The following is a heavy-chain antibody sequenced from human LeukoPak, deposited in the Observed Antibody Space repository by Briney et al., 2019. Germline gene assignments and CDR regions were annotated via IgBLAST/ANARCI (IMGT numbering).Heavy chain of an antibody. J-gene: IGHJ4*02. CDR2: IIPIFGTA. CDR3: ASNYYDSSGYLWMGY. Sequence: SVKVSCKASGGTFSSYAISWVRQAPGQGLEWMGGIIPIFGTANYAQKFQGRVTITADESTSTAYMELSSLRSEDTAMYYCASNYYDSSGYLWMGYWGQGTLVTVSS. CDR1: GGTFSSYA. D-gene: IGHD3-22*01. V-gene: IGHV1-69*13.